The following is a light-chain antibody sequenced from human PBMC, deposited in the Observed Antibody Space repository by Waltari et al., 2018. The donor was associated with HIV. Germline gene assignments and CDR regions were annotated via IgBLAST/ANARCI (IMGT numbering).Light chain of an antibody. J-gene: IGKJ4*01. CDR3: QQYYSFPLT. Sequence: AIKMTQSPPSLSASTGDRVTITCRASQGVSNFLAWYQQKPGEAPKLLISAASTLQREVPSRFSGSGSDTDFSLTISCLQSEDFATYYCQQYYSFPLTFGGVTRVEVK. CDR1: QGVSNF. CDR2: AAS. V-gene: IGKV1-8*01.